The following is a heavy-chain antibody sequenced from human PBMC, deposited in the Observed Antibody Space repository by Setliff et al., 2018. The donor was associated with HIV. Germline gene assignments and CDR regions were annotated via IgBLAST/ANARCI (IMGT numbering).Heavy chain of an antibody. D-gene: IGHD2-21*01. CDR3: TTGTRLVD. V-gene: IGHV3-15*01. CDR1: GFTFTDYW. J-gene: IGHJ4*02. CDR2: IKSKTDGGTT. Sequence: PGGSLRLSCAASGFTFTDYWMHWVRQVPGQGLEWVGRIKSKTDGGTTDYAAPVKGRFTISRDDSKNTLYLQMNSLKTEDTAVYYCTTGTRLVDWGQGALVTVSS.